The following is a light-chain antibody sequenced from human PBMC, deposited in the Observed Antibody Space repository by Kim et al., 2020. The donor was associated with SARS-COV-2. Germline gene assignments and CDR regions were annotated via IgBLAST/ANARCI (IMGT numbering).Light chain of an antibody. V-gene: IGKV1-39*01. J-gene: IGKJ4*01. CDR1: QSISSY. CDR2: AAS. CDR3: QQSSSTPLT. Sequence: DIQMTQSPSSLSASVGDRVTITCRASQSISSYLNWYQQKPGKAPKLLIYAASSLQSGVPSRFSGGGSGTDFTLTISSLQPEDFATYYCQQSSSTPLTFGGGTKVEI.